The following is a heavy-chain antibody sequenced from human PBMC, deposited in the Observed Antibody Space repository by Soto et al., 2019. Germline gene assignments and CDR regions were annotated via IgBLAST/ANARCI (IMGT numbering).Heavy chain of an antibody. V-gene: IGHV4-39*01. D-gene: IGHD6-6*01. Sequence: PSETLSLTCTVSGGSISSSSYYWGWIRQPPGKGLEWIGSIYYSGSTYYNPSLKSRVTISVDTSKNQFSLKLSSVTAADTAVYYCARRLSDSCSSYYYYGMDVWGQGTTVTVYS. J-gene: IGHJ6*02. CDR2: IYYSGST. CDR3: ARRLSDSCSSYYYYGMDV. CDR1: GGSISSSSYY.